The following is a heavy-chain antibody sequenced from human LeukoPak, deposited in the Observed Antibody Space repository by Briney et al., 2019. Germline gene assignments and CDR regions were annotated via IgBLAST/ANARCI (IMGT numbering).Heavy chain of an antibody. V-gene: IGHV4-39*01. J-gene: IGHJ4*02. CDR1: GGSISSSSYY. Sequence: SETLSLTCTVSGGSISSSSYYWGWIRQPPGKGLEWIGSIYYSGSTYYNPSLKSRVTISVDTSKNQFSLKLSSVTAADTAVYYCAAYYYDSSGPGYWGQGTLVTVSS. CDR3: AAYYYDSSGPGY. D-gene: IGHD3-22*01. CDR2: IYYSGST.